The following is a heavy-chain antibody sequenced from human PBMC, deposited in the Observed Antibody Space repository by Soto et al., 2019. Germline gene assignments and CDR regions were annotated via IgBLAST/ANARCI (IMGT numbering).Heavy chain of an antibody. CDR3: VRDQYSGYDFAL. V-gene: IGHV4-30-4*01. J-gene: IGHJ5*02. Sequence: SETLSLTCSVSGASIAGGSYYWSWVRQPPGKGLEWIGYIPSRGRPFYNPSLTSRGTISADSSKNQLPLQLTSVTAADTAAYCCVRDQYSGYDFALWGQGNLVTVSS. D-gene: IGHD5-12*01. CDR1: GASIAGGSYY. CDR2: IPSRGRP.